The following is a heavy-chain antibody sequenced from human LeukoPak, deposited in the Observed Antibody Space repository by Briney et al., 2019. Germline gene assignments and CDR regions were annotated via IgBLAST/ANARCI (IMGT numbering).Heavy chain of an antibody. D-gene: IGHD5-18*01. CDR1: GDSISSYY. V-gene: IGHV4-59*08. J-gene: IGHJ5*02. Sequence: SETLSLTCTVSGDSISSYYWSWIRQPPGKGLEWIGYISYSGRTNYNPSLRSRVTISIDTSRNQFSLKLRSVTAADTAVYYCARRSGYPSGYRVVSWFDPWGQGTLVTVSS. CDR2: ISYSGRT. CDR3: ARRSGYPSGYRVVSWFDP.